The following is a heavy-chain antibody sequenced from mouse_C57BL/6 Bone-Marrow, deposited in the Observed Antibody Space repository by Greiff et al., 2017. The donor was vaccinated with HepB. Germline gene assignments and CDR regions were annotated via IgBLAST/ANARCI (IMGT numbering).Heavy chain of an antibody. CDR1: GYTFTSYW. J-gene: IGHJ3*01. Sequence: VQLQQSGTELVKPGASVKLSCKASGYTFTSYWMHWVKQRPGQGLEWIGNINPSNGGTNYNEKFKSKATLTVDKSSSTAYMQLSSLTSEDSAVYYCARRDYGNYAWFAYWGQGTLVPVSA. CDR3: ARRDYGNYAWFAY. D-gene: IGHD2-1*01. CDR2: INPSNGGT. V-gene: IGHV1-53*01.